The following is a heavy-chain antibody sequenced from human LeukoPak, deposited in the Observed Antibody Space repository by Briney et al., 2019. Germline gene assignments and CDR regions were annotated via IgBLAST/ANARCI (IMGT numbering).Heavy chain of an antibody. CDR3: ARNSIAAEIFDY. CDR1: GFTFSSYE. D-gene: IGHD6-13*01. CDR2: ISSSGSTI. J-gene: IGHJ4*02. V-gene: IGHV3-48*03. Sequence: GGSLRLSCAASGFTFSSYEMNWVRQAPGKGLEWVSYISSSGSTIYYADSVKGRFTISRDNAKNSLYLQMNSLSAEDTAVYYCARNSIAAEIFDYWGQGTLVTVSS.